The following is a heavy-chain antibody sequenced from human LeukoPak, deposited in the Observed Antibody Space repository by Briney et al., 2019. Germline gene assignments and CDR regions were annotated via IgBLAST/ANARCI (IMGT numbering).Heavy chain of an antibody. CDR3: AGGALRYYFDY. CDR2: IYTGGST. J-gene: IGHJ4*02. V-gene: IGHV3-66*01. CDR1: GFTVNSNY. Sequence: PGGSLRLSCAASGFTVNSNYMSWVRQAPGKGLEWVSVIYTGGSTFFADSVKGRLTISRDSSKNTLYLHMDSLGAEDTAVYHCAGGALRYYFDYWGQGTLVTVSS. D-gene: IGHD2-21*01.